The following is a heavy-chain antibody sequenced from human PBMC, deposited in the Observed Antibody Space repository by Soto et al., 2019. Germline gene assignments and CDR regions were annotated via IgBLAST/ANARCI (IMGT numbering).Heavy chain of an antibody. CDR3: ARDNGGTFDY. V-gene: IGHV3-11*05. CDR1: GFTFSDSY. Sequence: QVLLVESGGGLVKPGGSLRLSCAASGFTFSDSYMSWIRQAPGKGLEWVSYISSSSTSSNYADSMKGRFTISRDNAKNSLYLQMNSLRAEDTAVYYCARDNGGTFDYWGQGNLVTVSS. D-gene: IGHD2-8*01. J-gene: IGHJ4*02. CDR2: ISSSSTSS.